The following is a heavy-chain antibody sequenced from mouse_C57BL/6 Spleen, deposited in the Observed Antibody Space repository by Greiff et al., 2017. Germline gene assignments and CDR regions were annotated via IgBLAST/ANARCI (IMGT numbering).Heavy chain of an antibody. CDR1: GYTFTSYW. D-gene: IGHD2-1*01. Sequence: QVQLQQPGAELVKPGASVKLSCKASGYTFTSYWMHWVKQRPGQGLEWIGMIHPNSGSTNYNEKFKSKATLTVDKSSSTAYMQLSSLTSEDSAVYYCARDGTYRGFFDYWGQGTTLTVSS. J-gene: IGHJ2*01. CDR2: IHPNSGST. V-gene: IGHV1-64*01. CDR3: ARDGTYRGFFDY.